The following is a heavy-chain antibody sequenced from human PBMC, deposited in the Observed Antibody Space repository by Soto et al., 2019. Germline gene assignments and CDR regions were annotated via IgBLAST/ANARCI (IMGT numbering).Heavy chain of an antibody. Sequence: QITLKESGPTLVKPTQTLTLTCTFSGFSLSTSGVGVGWIRQPPGKALEWLALIYWDDDKRYSPSLKSRLTIIKEPSKNQVVLTLPNMDPVDTTTYYYAPSLEVVVPAAKTGGWFDPWGQGTLVTVSS. CDR3: APSLEVVVPAAKTGGWFDP. V-gene: IGHV2-5*02. CDR1: GFSLSTSGVG. CDR2: IYWDDDK. J-gene: IGHJ5*02. D-gene: IGHD2-2*01.